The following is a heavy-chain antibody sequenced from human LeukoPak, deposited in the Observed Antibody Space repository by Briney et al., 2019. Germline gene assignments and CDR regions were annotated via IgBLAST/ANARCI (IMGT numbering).Heavy chain of an antibody. J-gene: IGHJ6*02. CDR2: INPNSGGT. Sequence: GASVKVSCKASGYTFTGYYMHWVRQAPGQGLEWMGWINPNSGGTNYAQKFQGRVTMTRDTSISTASMELSRLRSEDTAVYYCARDRLAQYYYYGMDVWGQGTTVTVSS. CDR3: ARDRLAQYYYYGMDV. D-gene: IGHD6-19*01. CDR1: GYTFTGYY. V-gene: IGHV1-2*02.